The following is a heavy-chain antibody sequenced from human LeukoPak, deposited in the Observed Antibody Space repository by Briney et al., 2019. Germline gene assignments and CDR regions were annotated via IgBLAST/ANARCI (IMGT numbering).Heavy chain of an antibody. CDR3: ARLGGARGSYSYYGMDV. J-gene: IGHJ6*02. CDR2: INHSGNT. CDR1: GFTFKHYA. D-gene: IGHD3-16*01. Sequence: PGGSLRLSCAASGFTFKHYAMSWVRQAPGKGLEWIGEINHSGNTNYNPSLTSRVTISVDKSKNQFSLKLSSVTAADTAVYYCARLGGARGSYSYYGMDVWGQGTTVTVSS. V-gene: IGHV4-34*01.